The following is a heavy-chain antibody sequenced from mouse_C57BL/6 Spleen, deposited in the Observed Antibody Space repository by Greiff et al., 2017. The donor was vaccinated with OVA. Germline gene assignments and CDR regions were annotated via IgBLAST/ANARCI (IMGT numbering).Heavy chain of an antibody. CDR2: IDPETGGT. CDR3: TRSGLKDRYFDV. Sequence: QVQLQQPGAELVRPGASVTLSCKASGYTFTDYEMHWVKQTPVHGLEWIGAIDPETGGTAYNQKFKGKAILTADKSSSTAYMELRSLTSEDSAVDYCTRSGLKDRYFDVWGTGTTVTVSS. V-gene: IGHV1-15*01. CDR1: GYTFTDYE. J-gene: IGHJ1*03. D-gene: IGHD1-3*01.